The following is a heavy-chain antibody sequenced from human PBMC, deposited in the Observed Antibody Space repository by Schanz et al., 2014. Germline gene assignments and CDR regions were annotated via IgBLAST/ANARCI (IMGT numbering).Heavy chain of an antibody. D-gene: IGHD2-21*01. CDR1: GFTLSNYA. Sequence: EVQLLESGGGLAQPGGSLRLSCAASGFTLSNYAMSWVRQAPGKGLEWVSALSEGGGGTHYADSVRGRFTISRDNSRNTLYLQMNSLRAEDTAVYYCARDGYSVVVISPTESFDIWGQGTMVTVSP. CDR3: ARDGYSVVVISPTESFDI. CDR2: LSEGGGGT. J-gene: IGHJ3*02. V-gene: IGHV3-23*01.